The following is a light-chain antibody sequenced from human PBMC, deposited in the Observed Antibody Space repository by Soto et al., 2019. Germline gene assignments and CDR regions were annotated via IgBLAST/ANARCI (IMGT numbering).Light chain of an antibody. Sequence: QSVLTQPASVSGSPGQSITISCTGTSSDVGGYIWVSWYQHHPGKAPKLIIYDVNIRPSGVSGRFSGSKSGNTASLTISGLQNEDEAEYYCVSYTSRSTYVFGSGTKLTVL. CDR3: VSYTSRSTYV. CDR2: DVN. V-gene: IGLV2-14*01. CDR1: SSDVGGYIW. J-gene: IGLJ1*01.